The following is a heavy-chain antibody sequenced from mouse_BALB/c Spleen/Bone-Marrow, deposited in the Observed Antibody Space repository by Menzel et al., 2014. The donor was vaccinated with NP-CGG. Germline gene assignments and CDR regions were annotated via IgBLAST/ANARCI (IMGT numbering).Heavy chain of an antibody. D-gene: IGHD2-1*01. J-gene: IGHJ3*01. CDR1: GFTFSSFG. V-gene: IGHV5-17*02. CDR3: ARGGNFAWFAY. Sequence: VQLQQSGGGLVQPGGSRKLSCAASGFTFSSFGMRWVRQAPEKGLEWVAYISSGSSTIYYADTVKGRFTISRDNPKNTLFLQMTSLRSEDTAMYYCARGGNFAWFAYWGQGTLVTISA. CDR2: ISSGSSTI.